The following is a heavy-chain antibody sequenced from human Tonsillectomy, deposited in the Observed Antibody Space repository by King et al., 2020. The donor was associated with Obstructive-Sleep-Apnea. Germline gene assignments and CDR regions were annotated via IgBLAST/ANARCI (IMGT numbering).Heavy chain of an antibody. CDR2: ISWYSGSI. CDR3: AKDYYGSGSRYFDL. CDR1: GFTFDDYA. V-gene: IGHV3-9*01. D-gene: IGHD3-10*01. Sequence: VQLVESGGGLVQPGRALRLSCAASGFTFDDYAMHWVRQAPGKGLEWVSGISWYSGSIGYADSVKGRFTISRDNAKNSLYLQMNSLRAEDTALYYCAKDYYGSGSRYFDLWGRGTLVTVSS. J-gene: IGHJ2*01.